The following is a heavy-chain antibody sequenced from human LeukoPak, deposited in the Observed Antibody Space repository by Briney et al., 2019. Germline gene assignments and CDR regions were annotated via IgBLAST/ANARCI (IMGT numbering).Heavy chain of an antibody. D-gene: IGHD4-17*01. V-gene: IGHV1-18*01. J-gene: IGHJ5*02. CDR3: ARDRGTTVTTVWSDP. CDR2: ISAYNGNT. CDR1: GYTFTSYG. Sequence: GASVKVSCKASGYTFTSYGISWVRQAPGQGLEWMGWISAYNGNTNYAQKLQGRVTMTTDTSTSTAYMELRSLRSDDTAVYYCARDRGTTVTTVWSDPWGQGTLVTVSS.